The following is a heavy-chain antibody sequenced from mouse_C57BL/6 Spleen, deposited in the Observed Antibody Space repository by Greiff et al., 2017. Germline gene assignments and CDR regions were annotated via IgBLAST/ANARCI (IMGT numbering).Heavy chain of an antibody. J-gene: IGHJ4*01. CDR3: ARNHDRGYAMDY. Sequence: VQLQQSGPGLVQPSQSLSITCTVSGFSLTSYGVHWVRQSPGKGLEWLGVIWRGGSTDYNAAFISRLSISKDNSKSQVFFKMNSLQADDTAIYYCARNHDRGYAMDYWGQGTSVTVSS. D-gene: IGHD2-14*01. CDR2: IWRGGST. V-gene: IGHV2-2*01. CDR1: GFSLTSYG.